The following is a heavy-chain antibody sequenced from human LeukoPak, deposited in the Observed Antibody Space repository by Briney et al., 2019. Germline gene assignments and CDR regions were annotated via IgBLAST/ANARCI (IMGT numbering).Heavy chain of an antibody. D-gene: IGHD3-9*01. J-gene: IGHJ4*02. CDR1: GFTFSNYW. V-gene: IGHV3-74*01. Sequence: GGSLRLSCAASGFTFSNYWMHWVRQAPGKGLVWVSHLNSDGSSTNYADSVKGRFTISRDNAKNSLYLQMNSLRAEDTAVYYCARDGNYDILTGYYRYWGQGTLVTVSS. CDR2: LNSDGSST. CDR3: ARDGNYDILTGYYRY.